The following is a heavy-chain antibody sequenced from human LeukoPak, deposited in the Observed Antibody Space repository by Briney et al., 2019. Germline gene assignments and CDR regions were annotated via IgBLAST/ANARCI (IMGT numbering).Heavy chain of an antibody. CDR1: RFTFSSYS. CDR2: ISSSSSYI. CDR3: ARGAVAGTDYYYGMDV. Sequence: GGSLRLSCAASRFTFSSYSMNWVRQAPGKGLEWVSSISSSSSYIYYADSVKGRFTISRDNAKNSLYLQMNSLRAEDTAVYYCARGAVAGTDYYYGMDVWGQGTTVTVSS. D-gene: IGHD6-19*01. J-gene: IGHJ6*02. V-gene: IGHV3-21*01.